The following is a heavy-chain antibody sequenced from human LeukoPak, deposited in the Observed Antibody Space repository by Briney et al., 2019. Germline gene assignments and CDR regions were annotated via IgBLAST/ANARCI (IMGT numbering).Heavy chain of an antibody. V-gene: IGHV4-34*01. D-gene: IGHD2-8*02. J-gene: IGHJ4*02. CDR2: INHSGST. Sequence: SETLSLTCAVYGGSFSGYYWSWIRQPPGKGLEWIGEINHSGSTNYNPSLKSRVTISVDTSKNQFPLKLSSVTAADTAVYYCASGWSRFDYWGQGTLVTVSS. CDR3: ASGWSRFDY. CDR1: GGSFSGYY.